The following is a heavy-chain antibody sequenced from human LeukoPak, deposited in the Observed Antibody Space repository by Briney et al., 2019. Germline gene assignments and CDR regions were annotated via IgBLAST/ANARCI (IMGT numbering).Heavy chain of an antibody. J-gene: IGHJ4*02. CDR1: GFTFSSYE. V-gene: IGHV3-48*03. CDR2: INSGGSTL. D-gene: IGHD1-26*01. Sequence: GGSLRLSCAASGFTFSSYEMNWVRQAPGKGLEWVSYINSGGSTLYYADSVKGRFTISRDNAKNSLYLQMNSLRAEDTAVYYCARGPLGWSDYWGQGILVTVSS. CDR3: ARGPLGWSDY.